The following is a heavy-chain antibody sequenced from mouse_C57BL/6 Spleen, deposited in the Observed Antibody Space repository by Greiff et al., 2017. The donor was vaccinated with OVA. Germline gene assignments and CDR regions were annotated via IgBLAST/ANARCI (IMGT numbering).Heavy chain of an antibody. Sequence: QVQLQQSGAELVRPGTSVKLSCKASGYTFTSYWMHWVKQRPGQGLEWIGVIDPSDSYTNYNQKFKGKATLTVDTSSSTAYMQLSSLTSEDSAVYDCARVDSSGYSYFDYWGQGTTLTVSS. CDR3: ARVDSSGYSYFDY. J-gene: IGHJ2*01. CDR2: IDPSDSYT. V-gene: IGHV1-59*01. CDR1: GYTFTSYW. D-gene: IGHD3-2*02.